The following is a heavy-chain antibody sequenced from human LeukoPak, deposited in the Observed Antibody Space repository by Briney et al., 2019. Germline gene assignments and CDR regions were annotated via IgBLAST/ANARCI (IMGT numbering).Heavy chain of an antibody. J-gene: IGHJ4*02. D-gene: IGHD4-11*01. CDR1: GGSISSSSYY. CDR3: VRLDYSNFFDY. Sequence: SETLSLTCTVSGGSISSSSYYWGWVRQPPGKGLEWIASIYYSGSSYYNPSLKSRVTMSVDTSKNQFSLKLSSVTAADTAVYYCVRLDYSNFFDYWGRGNLVSVSS. V-gene: IGHV4-39*07. CDR2: IYYSGSS.